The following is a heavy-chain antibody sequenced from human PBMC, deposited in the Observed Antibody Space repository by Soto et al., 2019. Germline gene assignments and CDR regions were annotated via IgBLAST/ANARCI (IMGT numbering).Heavy chain of an antibody. J-gene: IGHJ5*02. D-gene: IGHD1-1*01. CDR3: ARVFRVGDRTGWFDP. Sequence: WGSLGLRCAASVFSFSISAMCWVRQAPGKGLEWVSAISGSGSSTYYADSVKGRFTISRDSSKNTLYLQMNSLRVEDTAIYFCARVFRVGDRTGWFDPWGLGTMVTVSS. CDR2: ISGSGSST. CDR1: VFSFSISA. V-gene: IGHV3-23*01.